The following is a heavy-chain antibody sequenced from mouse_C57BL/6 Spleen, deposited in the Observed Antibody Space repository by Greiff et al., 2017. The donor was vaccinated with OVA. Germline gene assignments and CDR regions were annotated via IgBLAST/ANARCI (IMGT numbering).Heavy chain of an antibody. J-gene: IGHJ4*01. D-gene: IGHD2-4*01. CDR3: ARDPYDDYDVRAMDD. CDR1: GYTFTSYW. Sequence: QVQLQQPGAELVKPGASVKMSCKASGYTFTSYWITWVKQRPGQGLEWIGDIYPGSGSTNYNEKFKSKATLTVDTSSSTAYMQLSSLTSEDSAVYYRARDPYDDYDVRAMDDWGQGTSVTGSS. CDR2: IYPGSGST. V-gene: IGHV1-55*01.